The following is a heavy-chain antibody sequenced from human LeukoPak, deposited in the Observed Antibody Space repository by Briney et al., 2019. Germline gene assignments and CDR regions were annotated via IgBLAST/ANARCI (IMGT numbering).Heavy chain of an antibody. V-gene: IGHV4-31*03. CDR3: ARARAHCSSTSCQGYYYMDV. J-gene: IGHJ6*03. D-gene: IGHD2-2*01. CDR1: GGSISSGGYY. Sequence: SQTLSLTCTVSGGSISSGGYYWSWIRQHPGKGLEWIGYIYYSGSTYYNPSLKSRVTISVDTSKNQFSLKLSSVTAADTAVYYCARARAHCSSTSCQGYYYMDVWGKGTTVTVSS. CDR2: IYYSGST.